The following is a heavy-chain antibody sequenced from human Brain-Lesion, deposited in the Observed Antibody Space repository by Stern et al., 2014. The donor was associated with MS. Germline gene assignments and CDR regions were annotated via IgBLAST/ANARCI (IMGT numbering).Heavy chain of an antibody. V-gene: IGHV3-74*02. CDR2: INRDGSTT. CDR1: GFTFSNSW. J-gene: IGHJ4*01. Sequence: EVQLVESGGGLVQPGGSLRLSCAASGFTFSNSWMHWVRQAPGKGLVWVSRINRDGSTTTYADVVKGRFTITRDNAQHTHHLQMSSLRAEDTAVYYCTILSGPYDRWGQGTLVTVSS. CDR3: TILSGPYDR. D-gene: IGHD3-22*01.